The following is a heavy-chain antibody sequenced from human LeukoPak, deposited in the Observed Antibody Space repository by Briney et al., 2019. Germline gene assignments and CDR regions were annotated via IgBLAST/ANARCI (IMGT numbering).Heavy chain of an antibody. V-gene: IGHV3-48*03. CDR1: GFTFSSYE. Sequence: HPGGSLRLSCAASGFTFSSYEMNWVRQAPGKGLEWVSYISSSGSTIYYADSVKGRFTISRDNPKKSLYLQMNSLRAEDTAVYYCAKDPRVKQQLAPAIDYWGQGTLVTVSS. CDR3: AKDPRVKQQLAPAIDY. J-gene: IGHJ4*02. CDR2: ISSSGSTI. D-gene: IGHD6-13*01.